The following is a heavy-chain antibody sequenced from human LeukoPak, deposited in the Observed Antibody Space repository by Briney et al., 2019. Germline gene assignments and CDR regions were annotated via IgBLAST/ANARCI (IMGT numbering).Heavy chain of an antibody. CDR2: INHGGST. Sequence: PSETLSLTCAVYGGSFSGYYWSWIRQPPGKGLEWIGEINHGGSTNYSPSLKSRVTISVDTSKNQFPLKLSSVTAADTSVYFCARGSNYYESGKGWFDPWGQGTLVTVSS. V-gene: IGHV4-34*01. CDR1: GGSFSGYY. J-gene: IGHJ5*02. D-gene: IGHD3-10*01. CDR3: ARGSNYYESGKGWFDP.